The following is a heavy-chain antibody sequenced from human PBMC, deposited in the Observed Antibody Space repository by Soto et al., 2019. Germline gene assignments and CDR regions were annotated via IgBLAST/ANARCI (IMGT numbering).Heavy chain of an antibody. V-gene: IGHV3-15*07. CDR3: TTDLPRWLPLGAFDY. CDR1: GFTFSNAW. J-gene: IGHJ4*02. D-gene: IGHD2-15*01. Sequence: PGGSLRLSCAASGFTFSNAWMNWVRQAPGKGLEWVGRIKSKTDGGTTDYAAPVKGRFTISRDDSKNTLYLQMNSLKTEDTAVYYCTTDLPRWLPLGAFDYWGQGTLVTVSS. CDR2: IKSKTDGGTT.